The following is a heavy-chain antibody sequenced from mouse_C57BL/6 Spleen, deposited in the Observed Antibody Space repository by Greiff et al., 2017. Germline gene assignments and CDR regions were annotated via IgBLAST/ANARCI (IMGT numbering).Heavy chain of an antibody. CDR1: GYAFSSYW. CDR3: ASGSSACFAY. V-gene: IGHV1-80*01. Sequence: VQLKESGAELVKPGASVKISCKASGYAFSSYWMNWVKQRPGKGLEWIGQIYPGDGDTNYNGKFKGKATLTADKSSSTAYMQLSSLTSEVSAVYFCASGSSACFAYWGQGTLVTVSA. J-gene: IGHJ3*01. D-gene: IGHD1-1*01. CDR2: IYPGDGDT.